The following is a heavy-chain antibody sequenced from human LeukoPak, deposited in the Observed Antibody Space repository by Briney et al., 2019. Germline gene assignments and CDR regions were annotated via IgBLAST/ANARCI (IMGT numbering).Heavy chain of an antibody. J-gene: IGHJ4*02. CDR2: IIPIFGTA. Sequence: PVTVSCKASGGTFSSYAISWVRQAPGQGLEWMGGIIPIFGTANYAQKFQGRVTITADESTSTAYMELSSLRSEDTAVYYCARGLVRGVITQRYFDYWGQGTLVTVSS. CDR3: ARGLVRGVITQRYFDY. CDR1: GGTFSSYA. D-gene: IGHD3-10*01. V-gene: IGHV1-69*13.